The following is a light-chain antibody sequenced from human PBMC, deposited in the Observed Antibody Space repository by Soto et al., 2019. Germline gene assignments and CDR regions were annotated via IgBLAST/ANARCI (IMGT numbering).Light chain of an antibody. V-gene: IGLV2-14*01. CDR3: SSYTSSSTV. CDR2: DVS. J-gene: IGLJ2*01. Sequence: QSALTQPASVSGSPGQSITISCSGTSSDVGGYNYVSWYQQHPGKAPKLMIYDVSTRPSGVSNRFSGSKSGNTASLTMSGLQAEDEADYSCSSYTSSSTVFGGGTKLTVL. CDR1: SSDVGGYNY.